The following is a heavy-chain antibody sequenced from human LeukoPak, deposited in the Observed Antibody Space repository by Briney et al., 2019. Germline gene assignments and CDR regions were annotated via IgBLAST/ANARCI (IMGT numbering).Heavy chain of an antibody. V-gene: IGHV3-30*03. J-gene: IGHJ4*02. CDR1: GFTFSSYG. CDR2: ISYDGSNK. CDR3: ARGTRRDGYISLFDY. D-gene: IGHD5-12*01. Sequence: GGSLRLSCAASGFTFSSYGMHWVRQAPGKGLEWVAVISYDGSNKYYADSVKGRFTISRDNSKNTLYLQMNSLRAEDTAVYYCARGTRRDGYISLFDYWGQGTLVTVSS.